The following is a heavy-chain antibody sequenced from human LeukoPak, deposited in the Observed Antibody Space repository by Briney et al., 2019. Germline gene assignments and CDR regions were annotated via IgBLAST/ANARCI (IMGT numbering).Heavy chain of an antibody. Sequence: GRSLRLSCAASGFTFSSYAMHWVRQAPGKGLEWVAVISYDGSNKYYADSVKGRFTISRDNSKNTLYLQMNSLRVEDTAVYYCARGRPHGSDYWGQGTLVTVSS. V-gene: IGHV3-30-3*01. CDR3: ARGRPHGSDY. D-gene: IGHD2-15*01. CDR2: ISYDGSNK. J-gene: IGHJ4*02. CDR1: GFTFSSYA.